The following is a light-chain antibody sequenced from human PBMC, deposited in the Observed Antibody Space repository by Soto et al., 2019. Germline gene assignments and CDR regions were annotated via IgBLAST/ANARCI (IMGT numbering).Light chain of an antibody. CDR2: GAS. CDR3: QQYGSSPT. CDR1: QSVSSSY. V-gene: IGKV3-20*01. Sequence: EIVLTQSPGTLSLSPGERATLSCRASQSVSSSYLAWYQQKPGQAPRLLIYGASSRATGIPDRFSGSGSGTDFPLTISRLEPEDFAGYYCQQYGSSPTFGQGTKLEIK. J-gene: IGKJ2*01.